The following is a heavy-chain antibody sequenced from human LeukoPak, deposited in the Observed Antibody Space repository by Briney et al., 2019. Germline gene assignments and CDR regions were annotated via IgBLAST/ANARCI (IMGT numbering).Heavy chain of an antibody. V-gene: IGHV3-9*01. D-gene: IGHD6-13*01. CDR2: ISWNSGSI. CDR1: GFTFDDYA. J-gene: IGHJ4*02. Sequence: PGRSLRLSCAASGFTFDDYAMHWVRQAPGKGLEWVSGISWNSGSIGYADSVKGRFTISRDNAKNSLYLQMNSLRAEDTALYYCAKGPLTIAAAGPYHFDYWGQGTLVTVSS. CDR3: AKGPLTIAAAGPYHFDY.